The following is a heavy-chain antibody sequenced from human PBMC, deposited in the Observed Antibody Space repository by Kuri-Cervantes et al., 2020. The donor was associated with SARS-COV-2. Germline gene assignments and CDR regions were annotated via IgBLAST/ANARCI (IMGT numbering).Heavy chain of an antibody. J-gene: IGHJ3*02. V-gene: IGHV3-15*01. CDR2: IKSKTDGGTT. CDR3: TTVEAELQIVVVPAADYDAFDI. Sequence: GESLKISCAASGFTVSSNYMSWVRQAPGKGLEWVGRIKSKTDGGTTDYAAPVKGRFTISRDDSKNTLYLQMNSLKTEDTAVYYCTTVEAELQIVVVPAADYDAFDIWGQGTMVTVSS. D-gene: IGHD2-2*01. CDR1: GFTVSSNY.